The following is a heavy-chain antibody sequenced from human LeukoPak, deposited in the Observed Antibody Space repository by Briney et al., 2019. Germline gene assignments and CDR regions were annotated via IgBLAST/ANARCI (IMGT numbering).Heavy chain of an antibody. J-gene: IGHJ4*02. V-gene: IGHV3-23*01. Sequence: GGSLRLSCAASGFTFSSYAMSWVRQAPGRGLEWVSAISGSGGSTYYADSVKGRFTISRDNSKNTLYLQMNSLRAEDTAVYYCAKDRHLIAVATLDYWGQGTLVTVSS. D-gene: IGHD6-19*01. CDR1: GFTFSSYA. CDR2: ISGSGGST. CDR3: AKDRHLIAVATLDY.